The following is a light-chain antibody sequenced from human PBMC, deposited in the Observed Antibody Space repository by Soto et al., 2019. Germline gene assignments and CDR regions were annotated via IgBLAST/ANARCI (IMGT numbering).Light chain of an antibody. CDR1: QSVSSN. V-gene: IGKV3-15*01. CDR2: SVS. Sequence: EIVMTQSPATLSVSPGERATLSCRASQSVSSNLAWYQQKPGQAPRLLIYSVSTRATDIPARFSGSGSGTEFTLTISSLQSEDFAVYYCQQYNNWPRTFGQGTNREIK. J-gene: IGKJ2*01. CDR3: QQYNNWPRT.